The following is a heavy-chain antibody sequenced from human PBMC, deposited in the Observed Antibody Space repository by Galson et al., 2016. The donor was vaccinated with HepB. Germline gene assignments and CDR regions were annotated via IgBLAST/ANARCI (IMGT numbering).Heavy chain of an antibody. CDR3: ARTYGGEYGRGVLDY. CDR2: IDWEDDK. V-gene: IGHV2-70*01. D-gene: IGHD4-23*01. Sequence: PALVKPTQTLTLTCTFSGFSLSTSGMCVSWIRQPPGKALEWLALIDWEDDKYYNTSLKTRLTISKDTSKNQVVLTMTNMDPVDTATYYCARTYGGEYGRGVLDYWGRGTLVTVSS. J-gene: IGHJ4*02. CDR1: GFSLSTSGMC.